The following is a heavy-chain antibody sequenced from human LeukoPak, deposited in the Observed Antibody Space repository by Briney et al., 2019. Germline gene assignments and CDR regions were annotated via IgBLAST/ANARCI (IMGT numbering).Heavy chain of an antibody. CDR2: IYSGGST. D-gene: IGHD3-10*01. CDR3: ARDLVVTMVRGVIAPFDY. J-gene: IGHJ4*02. V-gene: IGHV3-66*01. Sequence: GGSLRLSCAVSGFTFSPYTMNWVRQAPGKGLEWVSVIYSGGSTYYADSVKGRFTISRDNSKNTLYLQMNSLRAEDTAVYYCARDLVVTMVRGVIAPFDYWGQGTLVTVSS. CDR1: GFTFSPYT.